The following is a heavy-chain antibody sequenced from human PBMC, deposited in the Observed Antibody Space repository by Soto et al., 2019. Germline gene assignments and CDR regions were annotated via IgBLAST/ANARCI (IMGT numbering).Heavy chain of an antibody. CDR1: GFTFGNYA. Sequence: QVQLGESGGGVVQPGKSLRLSCVGSGFTFGNYAMYWVRQAPGKGLEWVAFISYDGSKRYHADSVKGQFTISRDNARNTLYLQMDRLRPEDTAVYYCAKGGGAPGYPIDYWGQGNLVTVSS. J-gene: IGHJ4*02. CDR3: AKGGGAPGYPIDY. D-gene: IGHD3-9*01. V-gene: IGHV3-30*18. CDR2: ISYDGSKR.